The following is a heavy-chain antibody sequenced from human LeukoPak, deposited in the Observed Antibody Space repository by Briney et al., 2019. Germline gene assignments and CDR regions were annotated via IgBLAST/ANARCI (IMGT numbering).Heavy chain of an antibody. V-gene: IGHV3-11*04. Sequence: GASLRLSCAASGFTFSDYYMSWIRQAPGKGLEWVSYISSGSTIYYADSVKGRFTISRDNAKNSLYLQMNNLRVEDTAVYYCARDGSLPDYWGQGTLVTVSS. J-gene: IGHJ4*02. CDR2: ISSGSTI. CDR1: GFTFSDYY. CDR3: ARDGSLPDY.